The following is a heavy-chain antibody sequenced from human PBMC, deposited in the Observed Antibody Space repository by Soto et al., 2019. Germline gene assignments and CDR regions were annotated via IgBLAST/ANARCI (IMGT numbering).Heavy chain of an antibody. CDR2: IYATGIT. Sequence: SETLSLSCTVSGASIICFYWSWIRKSAGKGLEWIGRIYATGITDYNPSLKSRVMMSVDTSKKQFSLKLRSVTAADTAVYYCVRDGTKTLRDWFDPWGQGISVTVSS. V-gene: IGHV4-4*07. CDR3: VRDGTKTLRDWFDP. D-gene: IGHD1-1*01. CDR1: GASIICFY. J-gene: IGHJ5*02.